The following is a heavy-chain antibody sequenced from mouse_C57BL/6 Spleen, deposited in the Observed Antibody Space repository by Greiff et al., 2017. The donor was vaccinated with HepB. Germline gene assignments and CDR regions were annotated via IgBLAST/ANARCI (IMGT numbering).Heavy chain of an antibody. J-gene: IGHJ2*01. CDR2: IDPSDSYT. Sequence: QVQLQQPGAELVKPGASVKLSCKASGYTFTSYWMQWVKQRPGQGLEWIGEIDPSDSYTNYNQKFKGKATLTVDTSSSTAYMQLSSLTSEDSAVYYCAAITTVVGYFDYGGQGTTLTVSS. V-gene: IGHV1-50*01. CDR1: GYTFTSYW. CDR3: AAITTVVGYFDY. D-gene: IGHD1-1*01.